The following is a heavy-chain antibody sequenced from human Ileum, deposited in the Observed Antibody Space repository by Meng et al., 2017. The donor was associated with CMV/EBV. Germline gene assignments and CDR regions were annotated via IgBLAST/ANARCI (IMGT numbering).Heavy chain of an antibody. V-gene: IGHV4-39*06. CDR2: IYYTGTT. D-gene: IGHD3/OR15-3a*01. Sequence: RLRPQGAGPGLWNPSRPLSPPCSVSGGSISSGSHFWVWIRQPPGKGLEWIGTIYYTGTTYYNPSLKSRVTISVDTSKNQFSLKLSSVTAADTALYYCARGFYDFWEPDYWGHGTLVTVSS. CDR1: GGSISSGSHF. J-gene: IGHJ4*01. CDR3: ARGFYDFWEPDY.